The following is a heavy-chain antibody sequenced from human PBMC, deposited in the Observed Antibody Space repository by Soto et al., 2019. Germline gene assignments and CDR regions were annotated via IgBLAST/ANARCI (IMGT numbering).Heavy chain of an antibody. CDR2: ISSSSSTI. CDR1: GFTFSSYS. V-gene: IGHV3-48*02. D-gene: IGHD6-13*01. J-gene: IGHJ6*02. CDR3: ARAKPYSRGYYGMDV. Sequence: EVQLVESGGGLVQPGGSLRLSCAASGFTFSSYSMNWVRQAPGKGLEWVSYISSSSSTIYYADSVKGRFIISRDNAKNSLYLQMNSLRDEDTAVYYCARAKPYSRGYYGMDVWGQGTTVTVSS.